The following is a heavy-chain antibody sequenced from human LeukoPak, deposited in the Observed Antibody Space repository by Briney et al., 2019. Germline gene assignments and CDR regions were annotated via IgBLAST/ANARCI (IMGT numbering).Heavy chain of an antibody. Sequence: TGGSLRLSCAASGFTFSNYGMHWVRQAPGKGPEWVAVIWSDGSYKNYAESVKGRFTISRDNSKNTLFLQMNSLRAEDTAVYYCVREASKGYYDTSGYYYDWWGQGTLVTVSS. V-gene: IGHV3-33*01. CDR2: IWSDGSYK. D-gene: IGHD3-22*01. J-gene: IGHJ5*01. CDR1: GFTFSNYG. CDR3: VREASKGYYDTSGYYYDW.